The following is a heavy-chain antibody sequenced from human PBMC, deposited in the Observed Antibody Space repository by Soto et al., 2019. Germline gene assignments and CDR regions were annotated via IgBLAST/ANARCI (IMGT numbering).Heavy chain of an antibody. CDR1: GFTFSSYS. CDR3: ARQNPPPYGSGSYPRRLNWFDP. CDR2: ISSSSSYI. D-gene: IGHD3-10*01. V-gene: IGHV3-21*01. J-gene: IGHJ5*02. Sequence: NLGGSLRLSCAASGFTFSSYSMNWVRQAPGKGLEWVSSISSSSSYIYYAGSVKGRFTISRDNAKNSLYLQMNSLRAEDTAVYYCARQNPPPYGSGSYPRRLNWFDPWGQGTLVTVSS.